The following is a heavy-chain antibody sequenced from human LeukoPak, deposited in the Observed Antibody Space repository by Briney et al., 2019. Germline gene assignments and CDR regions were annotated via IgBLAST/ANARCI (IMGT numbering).Heavy chain of an antibody. D-gene: IGHD3-16*01. CDR1: GGSISSYY. V-gene: IGHV4-59*01. Sequence: PSETLSLTCTVSGGSISSYYWSWIRQPPGKGLEWIGYIYYSGSTNYNPSLKSRVTISVDTSKHQLSLNLSSVTAADTAVYYCARGGEIPYYYDMDVWGQGTTVTVSS. J-gene: IGHJ6*02. CDR3: ARGGEIPYYYDMDV. CDR2: IYYSGST.